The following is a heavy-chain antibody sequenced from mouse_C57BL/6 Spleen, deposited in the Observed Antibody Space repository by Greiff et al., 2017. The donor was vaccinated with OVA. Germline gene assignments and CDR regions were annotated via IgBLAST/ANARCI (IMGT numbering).Heavy chain of an antibody. Sequence: EVKLQQSGPELVKPGASVKISCKASGYSFSDYKMNWVKQSNGKSLEWIGVINTNYGTTSYNQKFKGKATLTVDQSSSTTYMQLNSLTSEYSAVYYCARQGLRYPLYAMDYWGQGTSVTVSS. CDR3: ARQGLRYPLYAMDY. D-gene: IGHD1-1*01. CDR2: INTNYGTT. J-gene: IGHJ4*01. CDR1: GYSFSDYK. V-gene: IGHV1-39*01.